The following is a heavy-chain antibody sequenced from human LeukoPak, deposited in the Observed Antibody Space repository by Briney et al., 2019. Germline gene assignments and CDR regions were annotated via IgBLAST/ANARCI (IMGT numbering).Heavy chain of an antibody. D-gene: IGHD1-14*01. CDR1: GASISTFY. CDR3: AREGGGRRWLDP. Sequence: SETMSLTCTVAGASISTFYWTWIRQPAGKGLEWIGRIINSGSTNYTPSLRSRVSMSVDRSKHQFSVTLSSVTAADTAVYLCAREGGGRRWLDPWGQGTLVTVSS. J-gene: IGHJ5*02. CDR2: IINSGST. V-gene: IGHV4-4*07.